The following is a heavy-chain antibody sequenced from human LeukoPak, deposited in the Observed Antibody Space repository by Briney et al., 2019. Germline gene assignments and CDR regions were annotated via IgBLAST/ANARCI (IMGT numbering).Heavy chain of an antibody. Sequence: PSETLSLTCIVSGGSINSYYWSWIRQPAGKGLEWIGRIYTSGSTNYNPSLKSRVTMSVDMSRNQFSLKLSSVTAADTAVYFCARGAYYHDSSGLGLGYWGQGSLVTVSS. J-gene: IGHJ4*02. CDR2: IYTSGST. V-gene: IGHV4-4*07. CDR3: ARGAYYHDSSGLGLGY. D-gene: IGHD3-22*01. CDR1: GGSINSYY.